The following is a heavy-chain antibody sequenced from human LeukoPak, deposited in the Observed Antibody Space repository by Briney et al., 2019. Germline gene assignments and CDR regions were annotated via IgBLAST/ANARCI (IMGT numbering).Heavy chain of an antibody. Sequence: GGSLRLSCAASGFIVSNSYMSWVRQAPGKGPEWVSVIYGDGSTFYADSVKGRFTTSRDTSKNTLYLQMNSLRAEDTAVYYCARDFSEPFSYYYGMDVWGQGTTVTVSS. CDR2: IYGDGST. CDR3: ARDFSEPFSYYYGMDV. J-gene: IGHJ6*02. D-gene: IGHD1-14*01. CDR1: GFIVSNSY. V-gene: IGHV3-66*01.